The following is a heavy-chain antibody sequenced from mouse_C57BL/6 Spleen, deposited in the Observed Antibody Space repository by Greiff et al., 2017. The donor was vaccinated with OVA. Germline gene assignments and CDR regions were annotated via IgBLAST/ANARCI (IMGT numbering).Heavy chain of an antibody. V-gene: IGHV1-74*01. D-gene: IGHD1-1*01. J-gene: IGHJ1*03. CDR2: IHPSDSDT. CDR3: AIDYYYGSSYWYFDV. CDR1: GYTFTSYW. Sequence: QVQLKESGAELVKPGASVKVSCKASGYTFTSYWMHWVKQRPGQGLEWIGRIHPSDSDTNYNQKFKGKATLTVDKSSSTAYMQLSSLTSEDSAVYYCAIDYYYGSSYWYFDVWGTGTTVTVSS.